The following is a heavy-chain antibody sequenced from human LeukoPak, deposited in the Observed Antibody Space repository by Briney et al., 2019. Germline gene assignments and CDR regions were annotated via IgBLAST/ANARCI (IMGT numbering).Heavy chain of an antibody. Sequence: ASVKVSCKASGGTFSSYAISWVRQAPGQGLEWMGWISAYNGNTNYAQKLQGRVTMTTDTSTSTAYMELRSLRSGDTAVYYRARGGGYSSSWSFDYWGQGTLVTVSS. J-gene: IGHJ4*02. V-gene: IGHV1-18*01. CDR1: GGTFSSYA. CDR3: ARGGGYSSSWSFDY. CDR2: ISAYNGNT. D-gene: IGHD6-13*01.